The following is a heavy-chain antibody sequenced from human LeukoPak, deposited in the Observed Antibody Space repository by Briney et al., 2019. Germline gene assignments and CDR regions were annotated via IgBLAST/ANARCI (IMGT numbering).Heavy chain of an antibody. Sequence: GGSLRLSCAASGFTFSDYYMSWIRQAPGKGLEWVSYISSSGSTIYYADSVKGRFTISRDNAKNSLYLQMNSLRAKGTAVYYCARDREGGYYGSGSIDYWGQGTLVTVSS. CDR1: GFTFSDYY. J-gene: IGHJ4*02. V-gene: IGHV3-11*01. CDR2: ISSSGSTI. D-gene: IGHD3-10*01. CDR3: ARDREGGYYGSGSIDY.